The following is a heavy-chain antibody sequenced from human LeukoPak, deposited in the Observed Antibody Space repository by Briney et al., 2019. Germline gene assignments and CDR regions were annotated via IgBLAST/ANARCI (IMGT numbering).Heavy chain of an antibody. V-gene: IGHV1-2*02. D-gene: IGHD3-22*01. J-gene: IGHJ4*02. Sequence: ASVKVSCKASGYTFTGYYMHWVRQAPGQGLEWMGWINPNRGGTNYAQKFQARVTMTRDTSISTADMEQGRLRSDDTAVYYCARDRDYDSSFDYWGQGTLVTVSS. CDR1: GYTFTGYY. CDR2: INPNRGGT. CDR3: ARDRDYDSSFDY.